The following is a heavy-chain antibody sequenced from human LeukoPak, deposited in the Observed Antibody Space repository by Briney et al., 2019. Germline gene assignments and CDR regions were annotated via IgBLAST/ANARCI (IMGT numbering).Heavy chain of an antibody. Sequence: ASVKVSCKAFGYAFTGYYMHWVRQAPGQGLEWMGWINPNSGGTNYAQKFQGRVTMARDTSISTAYMELRSLRSDDTAVYYCAAGVGELHQWGYWGQGTLVTVSS. CDR1: GYAFTGYY. D-gene: IGHD1-26*01. V-gene: IGHV1-2*02. J-gene: IGHJ4*02. CDR3: AAGVGELHQWGY. CDR2: INPNSGGT.